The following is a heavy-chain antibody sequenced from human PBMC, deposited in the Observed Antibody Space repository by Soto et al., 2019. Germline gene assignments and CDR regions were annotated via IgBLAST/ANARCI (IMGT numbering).Heavy chain of an antibody. D-gene: IGHD4-4*01. J-gene: IGHJ4*02. Sequence: QVQLVVAGGGLVKPEGSLSISCAASGFTFSDYYISWIRQAPGKGLEWVAYISSSGSIIYYADSVKGRFTISRDNAKNSLYLQMNSLRAEDTAVYYCALAGYDSNYYAVTPLSAGHFWGQGTLVTVSS. CDR1: GFTFSDYY. CDR3: ALAGYDSNYYAVTPLSAGHF. CDR2: ISSSGSII. V-gene: IGHV3-11*01.